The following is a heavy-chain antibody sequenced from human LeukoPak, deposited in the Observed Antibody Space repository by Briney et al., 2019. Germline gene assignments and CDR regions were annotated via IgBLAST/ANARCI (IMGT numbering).Heavy chain of an antibody. J-gene: IGHJ3*02. CDR2: ISYDGSNK. CDR3: AKDMGPDFWSGYWRGENDAFDI. CDR1: GFTFSSYA. Sequence: PGGSLRLSCAASGFTFSSYAMHWVRQAPGKGLEWVAVISYDGSNKYYADSVKGRFTISRDNSKNTLYLQMNSLRAEDTALYYCAKDMGPDFWSGYWRGENDAFDIWGQGTMVTVSS. D-gene: IGHD3-3*01. V-gene: IGHV3-30*04.